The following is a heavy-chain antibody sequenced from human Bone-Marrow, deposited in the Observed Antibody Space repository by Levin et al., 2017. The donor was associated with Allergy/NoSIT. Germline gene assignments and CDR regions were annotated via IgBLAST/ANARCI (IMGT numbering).Heavy chain of an antibody. V-gene: IGHV3-11*01. CDR2: ISSSGSSI. J-gene: IGHJ4*02. CDR1: GFTFTDYF. Sequence: GGSLRLSCAASGFTFTDYFMTWIRQAPGKGLEWVAYISSSGSSIYYADSVKGRFTISRDNAKNSLYLQMNSLRAEDTAVYYCARDDHSNEGMKDYWGQGTLVTVSS. D-gene: IGHD1-14*01. CDR3: ARDDHSNEGMKDY.